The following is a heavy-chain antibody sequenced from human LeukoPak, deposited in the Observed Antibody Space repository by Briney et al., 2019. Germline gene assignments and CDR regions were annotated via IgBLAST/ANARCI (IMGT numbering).Heavy chain of an antibody. CDR3: AKDFSSGHYYDY. D-gene: IGHD6-19*01. CDR2: ISYDGSNK. Sequence: GGSLRLSCAASGFTFSSYAMHWVRQAPGKGLEWVAVISYDGSNKYYADSVKGRFTISRDNSKNTLYLQMNSPRAEDTAVYYCAKDFSSGHYYDYWGQGTLVTVSS. CDR1: GFTFSSYA. V-gene: IGHV3-30-3*01. J-gene: IGHJ4*02.